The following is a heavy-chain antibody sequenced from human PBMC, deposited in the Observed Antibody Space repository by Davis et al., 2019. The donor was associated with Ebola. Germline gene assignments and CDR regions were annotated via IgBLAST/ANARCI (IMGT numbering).Heavy chain of an antibody. CDR3: AKGRDSYGYGDYYYYMDV. Sequence: PGGSLRLSCAASGFTFSSYAMSWVRQAPGKGLEWVSAISGSGGSTYYADSVKGRFTISRDNSKNTLYLQMNSLRAEDTAVYYCAKGRDSYGYGDYYYYMDVWGKGTTVTVSS. CDR2: ISGSGGST. V-gene: IGHV3-23*01. D-gene: IGHD5-18*01. CDR1: GFTFSSYA. J-gene: IGHJ6*03.